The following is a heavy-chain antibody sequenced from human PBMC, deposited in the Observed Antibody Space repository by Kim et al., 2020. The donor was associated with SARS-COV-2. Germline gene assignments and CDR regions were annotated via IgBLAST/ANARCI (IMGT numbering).Heavy chain of an antibody. CDR2: IYYTGST. CDR3: ARHAGYKYGHDDDHFDY. V-gene: IGHV4-39*01. CDR1: GGSITSSDYY. Sequence: SETLSLTCSVSGGSITSSDYYWSWIRQTPGKGLEWIGSIYYTGSTYYYPSLKSRVTISVDTFKNQFYLRLKSVTATDRAVYYCARHAGYKYGHDDDHFDYWGQRTLVTVSS. D-gene: IGHD3-10*01. J-gene: IGHJ4*02.